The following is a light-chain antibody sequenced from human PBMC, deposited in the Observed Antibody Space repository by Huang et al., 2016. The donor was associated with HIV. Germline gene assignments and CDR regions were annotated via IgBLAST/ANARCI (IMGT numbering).Light chain of an antibody. CDR2: AAS. CDR1: QAISKY. V-gene: IGKV1-17*03. J-gene: IGKJ1*01. CDR3: LQHHAYPRT. Sequence: DIQMTQSPSAMSASVGDKVTITCRASQAISKYLVWFQQKPGRAPKRLIYAASSLQSGVPSRFSGSGYGTRFTLTISSLQPGDFATYCCLQHHAYPRTFGPGTKVEVK.